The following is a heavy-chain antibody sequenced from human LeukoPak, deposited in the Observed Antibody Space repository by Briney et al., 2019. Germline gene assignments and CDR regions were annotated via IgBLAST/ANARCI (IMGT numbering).Heavy chain of an antibody. V-gene: IGHV3-30*19. CDR2: ISYDGSNK. Sequence: GGSLRLSCAASGFTFSNYGMHWVRQAPGKGLEWVAVISYDGSNKYYADSVKGRFTISRDNSKNTLYLQMNSLRAEDTAVYYCAREMYYYDSSGYRVVVYYYYGMDVWGQGTTVTVSS. J-gene: IGHJ6*02. D-gene: IGHD3-22*01. CDR1: GFTFSNYG. CDR3: AREMYYYDSSGYRVVVYYYYGMDV.